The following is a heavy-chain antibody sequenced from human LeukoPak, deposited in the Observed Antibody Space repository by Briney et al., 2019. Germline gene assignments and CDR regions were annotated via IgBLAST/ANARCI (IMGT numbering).Heavy chain of an antibody. J-gene: IGHJ4*02. CDR3: ARERGGNRVLLWFGESPDGFDY. CDR1: GYSISSGYY. D-gene: IGHD3-10*01. CDR2: IYHSGST. V-gene: IGHV4-38-2*02. Sequence: PSETLSLTCTVSGYSISSGYYWGWIRQPPGKGLEWIGSIYHSGSTYYNPSLKSRVTISVDTSKNQFSLKLSSVTAADTAVYYCARERGGNRVLLWFGESPDGFDYWGQGTLVTVSS.